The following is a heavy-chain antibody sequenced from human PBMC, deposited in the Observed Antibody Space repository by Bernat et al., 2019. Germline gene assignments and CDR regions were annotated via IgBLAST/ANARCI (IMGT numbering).Heavy chain of an antibody. J-gene: IGHJ5*02. CDR3: ATDSKFDFLGFDP. V-gene: IGHV3-15*01. CDR1: GFSFSDAW. CDR2: LKSKRNCGTT. D-gene: IGHD3-10*01. Sequence: EVQLVESGGDLVKPGGSLRLSCAVSGFSFSDAWMSWVRHAPGKGLEWVGRLKSKRNCGTTDIAPPMRGRFTISRDDSKNTLYLQMNSLKTEDTAMYYCATDSKFDFLGFDPWGQGTLVTVSS.